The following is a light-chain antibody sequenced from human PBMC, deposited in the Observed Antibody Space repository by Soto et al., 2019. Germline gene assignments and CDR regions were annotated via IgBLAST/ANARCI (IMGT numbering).Light chain of an antibody. V-gene: IGKV3-20*01. CDR1: QSVTSTY. CDR2: GAS. CDR3: QQYGSSPIT. J-gene: IGKJ5*01. Sequence: EIVLTQSPGTLSLSPGERAPLSCRASQSVTSTYLAWYQQKPGQAPRLLIYGASSRAIGIPDRFSGSVSGSDFILTINRLEPEDFAVYYCQQYGSSPITFGQGTRLEIK.